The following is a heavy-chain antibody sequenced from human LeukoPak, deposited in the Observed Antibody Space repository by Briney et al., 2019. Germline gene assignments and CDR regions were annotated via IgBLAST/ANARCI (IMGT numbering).Heavy chain of an antibody. Sequence: ASVKVSCKASGYSFTDYYMNWVRQAPGQGLEWMGWINPNSGGTNYAQKFQDRVTMTTDTSISTAYMDLSRLRSDDTSVYYCARGPRITLIRGGQWYYYMDVWGKGTTVTISS. J-gene: IGHJ6*03. CDR1: GYSFTDYY. D-gene: IGHD3-10*01. V-gene: IGHV1-2*02. CDR3: ARGPRITLIRGGQWYYYMDV. CDR2: INPNSGGT.